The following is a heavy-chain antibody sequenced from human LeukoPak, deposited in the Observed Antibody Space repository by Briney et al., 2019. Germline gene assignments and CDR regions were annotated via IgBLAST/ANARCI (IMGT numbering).Heavy chain of an antibody. V-gene: IGHV1-8*03. CDR1: GYSFITYD. D-gene: IGHD5-18*01. CDR2: MNPNSGNT. Sequence: ASVKVSCKASGYSFITYDINWVRQATGQGLEWMGWMNPNSGNTAYAQKFQGRVTITRNTSISTAYMELSSLRSEDTAVYYCAREKGGHTALDYWGQGTLVTVSS. CDR3: AREKGGHTALDY. J-gene: IGHJ4*02.